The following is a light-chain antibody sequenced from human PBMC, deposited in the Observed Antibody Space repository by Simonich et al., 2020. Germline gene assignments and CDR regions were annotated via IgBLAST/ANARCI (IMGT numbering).Light chain of an antibody. CDR3: ETWDSNTRV. CDR1: SGHSSYI. CDR2: LEGSGSY. J-gene: IGLJ3*02. V-gene: IGLV4-60*03. Sequence: QPVLTQSSSASASLGSSVKLTCTLSSGHSSYIIALHPQQPGKAPRYLMKLEGSGSYNKGSGVPDRFSGSSSGADRYLTISNLQSEDEADYYCETWDSNTRVFGGGTKLTVL.